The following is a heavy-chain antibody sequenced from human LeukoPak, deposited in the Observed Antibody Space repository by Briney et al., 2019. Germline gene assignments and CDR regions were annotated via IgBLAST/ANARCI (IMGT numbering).Heavy chain of an antibody. CDR3: AKLLSSIAAPTPFDY. Sequence: GGSLRLSCAASGFTFSYYGMHWVRQAPGKGLQWVAFIRYGGNDKFYADSVKGRFTISRDTSRNTLYLQMNSLRTDDTAVYYCAKLLSSIAAPTPFDYWGQGTLVTVSS. CDR1: GFTFSYYG. D-gene: IGHD6-6*01. CDR2: IRYGGNDK. V-gene: IGHV3-30*02. J-gene: IGHJ4*02.